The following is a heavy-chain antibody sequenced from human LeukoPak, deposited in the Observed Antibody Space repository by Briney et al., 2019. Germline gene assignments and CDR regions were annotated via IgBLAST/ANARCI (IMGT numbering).Heavy chain of an antibody. D-gene: IGHD1-26*01. CDR2: IYYGGST. J-gene: IGHJ4*02. V-gene: IGHV4-59*08. CDR1: GGSISSYY. Sequence: PSETLSLTCTVSGGSISSYYWSWIRQPPGKGLEWIGYIYYGGSTNYNPSLKSRVTISVDTSKNQFSLKLSSVTAADTAVYYCASHGSYGPSYFDYWGQGTLVTVSS. CDR3: ASHGSYGPSYFDY.